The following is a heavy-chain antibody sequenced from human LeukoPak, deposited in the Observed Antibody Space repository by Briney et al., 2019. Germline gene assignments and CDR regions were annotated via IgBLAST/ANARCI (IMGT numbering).Heavy chain of an antibody. D-gene: IGHD3-10*01. CDR2: IYTSGST. Sequence: SQTLSLTCTVSGGAIRSPNYYWNWIRQPAGEGLEWIGRIYTSGSTDYNASLKSRVTMSVDTSKNQFSLKLSSVTAADTAVYYCARVSLVRGAPDYYFDYWGQGTLVTVSS. CDR3: ARVSLVRGAPDYYFDY. V-gene: IGHV4-61*02. J-gene: IGHJ4*02. CDR1: GGAIRSPNYY.